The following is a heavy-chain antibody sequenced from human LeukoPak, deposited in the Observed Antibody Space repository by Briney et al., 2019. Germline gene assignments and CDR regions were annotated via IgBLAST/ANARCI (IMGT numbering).Heavy chain of an antibody. J-gene: IGHJ4*02. D-gene: IGHD6-13*01. CDR3: AKDSGLYSSSWYGVFDY. Sequence: GGSLRLSCAASGFTFDDYGMSWVRQAPGKGLEWVSGINWNSGSTGYANSVKGRFTISRDNAKNSLYLQMNSLRAEDTALYYCAKDSGLYSSSWYGVFDYWGQGTLVTVSS. CDR1: GFTFDDYG. V-gene: IGHV3-20*04. CDR2: INWNSGST.